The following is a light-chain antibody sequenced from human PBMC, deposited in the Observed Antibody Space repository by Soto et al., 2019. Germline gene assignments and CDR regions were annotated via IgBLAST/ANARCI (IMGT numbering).Light chain of an antibody. V-gene: IGLV2-11*01. CDR3: SSDAGSYV. CDR2: DVS. J-gene: IGLJ1*01. CDR1: SSDVGGYNY. Sequence: QSVLTQPRSVSGSPGQSVTISCTGTSSDVGGYNYVSWYQHHPGKAPKLMIYDVSKRPSGVPDRFSGSKSGNPASLTLSGLQDEDEADYSWSSDAGSYVFGPGTKVTVL.